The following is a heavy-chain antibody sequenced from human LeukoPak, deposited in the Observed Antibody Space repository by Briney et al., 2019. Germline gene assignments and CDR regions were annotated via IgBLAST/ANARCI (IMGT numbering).Heavy chain of an antibody. CDR2: TSGSGVST. V-gene: IGHV3-23*01. J-gene: IGHJ3*01. Sequence: GGSLRLSCAASGFIFDNFAMSWVRQAPGKGLEWVSSTSGSGVSTDYADSVKGRFTMSRGNSKNTLYLRVDSLRDEDTAIYYCAKDRRCTTSTCYDAFDVWGQGTMVTVSS. CDR3: AKDRRCTTSTCYDAFDV. CDR1: GFIFDNFA. D-gene: IGHD2-2*01.